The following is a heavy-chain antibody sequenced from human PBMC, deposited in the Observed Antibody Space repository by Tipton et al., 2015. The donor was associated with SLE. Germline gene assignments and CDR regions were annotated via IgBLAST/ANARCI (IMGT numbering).Heavy chain of an antibody. CDR1: GGSISSHY. J-gene: IGHJ6*03. D-gene: IGHD2-2*01. Sequence: LRLSCTVSGGSISSHYWSWIRQTPGKGLEWIGYIYHSGATYYNLSLKNRVTISIDTSKNQFSLRLTSVTAADTAVYFCARDRVPAIISQSGYMDVWGNGTTVSVSS. CDR2: IYHSGAT. CDR3: ARDRVPAIISQSGYMDV. V-gene: IGHV4-59*06.